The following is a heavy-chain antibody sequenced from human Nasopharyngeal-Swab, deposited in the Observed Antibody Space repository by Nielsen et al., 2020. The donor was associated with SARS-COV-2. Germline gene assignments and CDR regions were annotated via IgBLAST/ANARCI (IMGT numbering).Heavy chain of an antibody. CDR1: GGSVSSGSYY. V-gene: IGHV4-61*01. Sequence: SETLSLTCTVSGGSVSSGSYYWSWIRQPPGKGLEWIGYIYYSRSTNYNPSLKSRVTISVDTSKNQFSLKLSSVTAADTAVYYCARGRQYQLLFIFVEDAFDIWGQGTMVTVSS. CDR2: IYYSRST. D-gene: IGHD2-2*01. CDR3: ARGRQYQLLFIFVEDAFDI. J-gene: IGHJ3*02.